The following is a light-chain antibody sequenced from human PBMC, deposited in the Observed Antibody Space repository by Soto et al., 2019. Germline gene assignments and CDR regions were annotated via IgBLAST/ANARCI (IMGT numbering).Light chain of an antibody. CDR2: DAS. V-gene: IGKV3-11*01. CDR3: QQRSNWPPK. J-gene: IGKJ1*01. Sequence: EIVLTQSPATLSLSPGERATLSCRVSQGVSSYLAWYQQKLGQXPRLLIYDASNRATGIPARFSGSASGTDFTLTISSLEPEDFAVYYCQQRSNWPPKFGQGTKVDIK. CDR1: QGVSSY.